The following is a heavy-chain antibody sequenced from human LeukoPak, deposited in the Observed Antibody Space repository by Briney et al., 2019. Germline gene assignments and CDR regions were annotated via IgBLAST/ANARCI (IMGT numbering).Heavy chain of an antibody. D-gene: IGHD6-13*01. V-gene: IGHV4-4*02. CDR1: GGSISSSNW. Sequence: SETLSLTCAVSGGSISSSNWWSWVRQPPGKGLEWIGEIYHSGSTNYNPSLKSRVTISVDKSKDQFSLKLSSVTAADTAVYYCARGAIAAAGMIDYWGQGTLVTVSS. CDR3: ARGAIAAAGMIDY. J-gene: IGHJ4*02. CDR2: IYHSGST.